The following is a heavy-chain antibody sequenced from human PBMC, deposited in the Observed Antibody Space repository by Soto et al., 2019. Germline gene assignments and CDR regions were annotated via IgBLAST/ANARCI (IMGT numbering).Heavy chain of an antibody. CDR2: ISSNGGST. CDR3: ARSQDFKVWYYYGMDV. CDR1: GFTFSSYA. D-gene: IGHD3-3*01. V-gene: IGHV3-64*02. Sequence: VGSLRLSCAASGFTFSSYAMHWVRQAPGKGLEYVSAISSNGGSTYYADSVKGRFTISRDNSKNTLYLQMGSLRAEDMAVYYCARSQDFKVWYYYGMDVWGQGTTVTVSS. J-gene: IGHJ6*02.